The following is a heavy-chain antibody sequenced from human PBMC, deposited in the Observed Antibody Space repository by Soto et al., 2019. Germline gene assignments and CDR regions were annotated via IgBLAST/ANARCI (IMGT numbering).Heavy chain of an antibody. V-gene: IGHV1-2*02. CDR3: ARDDYGGDSGVLVDF. CDR2: INPNSGGT. Sequence: QVQLVQSGAEVKKPGASVKVSCKASGYTFTGHFMHWVRQAPGQGFEWMGWINPNSGGTNYVQRFQGRVSMTRDTSISTAYMELSWLTSDDTAVYYCARDDYGGDSGVLVDFWGQGTLVTVSS. J-gene: IGHJ4*02. CDR1: GYTFTGHF. D-gene: IGHD4-17*01.